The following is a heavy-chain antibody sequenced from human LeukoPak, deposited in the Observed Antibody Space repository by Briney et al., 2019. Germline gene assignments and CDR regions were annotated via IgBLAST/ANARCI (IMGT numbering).Heavy chain of an antibody. CDR2: IYYCGNP. V-gene: IGHV4-59*13. J-gene: IGHJ6*02. Sequence: KASDTLTLTCTVSIGPNNIYHWLWPRRPPGKALEWLSYIYYCGNPKYNPSLKSRVTISVDTSKNQFSLKLSSVTAADTAVYYCARDLYDSSGYYYYGMDVWGQGTTVTVSS. D-gene: IGHD3-22*01. CDR1: IGPNNIYH. CDR3: ARDLYDSSGYYYYGMDV.